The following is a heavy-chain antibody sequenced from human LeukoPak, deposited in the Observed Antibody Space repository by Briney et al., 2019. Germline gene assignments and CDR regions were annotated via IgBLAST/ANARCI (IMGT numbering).Heavy chain of an antibody. V-gene: IGHV3-53*01. CDR2: IYRGGGT. Sequence: SGGSLRLPCAASGFIVSDNYMSWVRQAPGKGLEWVSVIYRGGGTFYSDSVKGRFTISRDYSQNTLYLQMNSLRADDTAVYYCARDSSGPAFWGQGTLVTVSS. J-gene: IGHJ4*02. CDR3: ARDSSGPAF. CDR1: GFIVSDNY. D-gene: IGHD6-19*01.